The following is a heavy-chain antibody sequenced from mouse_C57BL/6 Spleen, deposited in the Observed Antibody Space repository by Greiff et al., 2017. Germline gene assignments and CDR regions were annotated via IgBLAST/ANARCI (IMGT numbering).Heavy chain of an antibody. CDR3: AKGDYYGSSTGFAY. J-gene: IGHJ3*01. CDR1: GFSLTSYG. CDR2: IWRGGST. V-gene: IGHV2-5*01. D-gene: IGHD1-1*01. Sequence: QVQLKESGPGLVQPSQNLSITCTVSGFSLTSYGVHWVRQSPGKGLEWLGVIWRGGSTDYNAAFMSRLSITKDNSKSQVFFKMNSLQADDTAIYYCAKGDYYGSSTGFAYWGQGTLVTVSA.